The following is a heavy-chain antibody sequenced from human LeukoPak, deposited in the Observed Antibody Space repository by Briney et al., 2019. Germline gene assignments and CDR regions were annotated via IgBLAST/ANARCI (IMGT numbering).Heavy chain of an antibody. Sequence: GGSLRLSCTASGFTFGEYGMSWVRQAPGKGLEWIGFIRSKGHGGTTEYAASVKGRFTISREDSKSIAYLQLNSLKTEDKALYYCPLTIIVVARTHFDYWGQGTLVTVSS. D-gene: IGHD3-22*01. CDR3: PLTIIVVARTHFDY. CDR2: IRSKGHGGTT. CDR1: GFTFGEYG. J-gene: IGHJ4*02. V-gene: IGHV3-49*04.